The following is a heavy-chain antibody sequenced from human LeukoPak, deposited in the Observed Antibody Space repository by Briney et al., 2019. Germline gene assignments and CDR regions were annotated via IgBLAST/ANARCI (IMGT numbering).Heavy chain of an antibody. J-gene: IGHJ4*02. V-gene: IGHV4-38-2*02. CDR3: ARVRAGWELLDY. Sequence: SETLSLTCTVSGYSISSGYYWGWIRQPPGKGLEWIGSIYHSGSTYYNPSLKSRVTISVDTSKNQFSLKLSSVTAADTAVYYCARVRAGWELLDYWGQGTLVTVSS. CDR1: GYSISSGYY. CDR2: IYHSGST. D-gene: IGHD1-26*01.